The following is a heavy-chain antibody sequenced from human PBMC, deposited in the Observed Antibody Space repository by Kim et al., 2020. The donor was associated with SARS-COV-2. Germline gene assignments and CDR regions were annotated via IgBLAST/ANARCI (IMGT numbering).Heavy chain of an antibody. J-gene: IGHJ4*02. CDR3: ARDPSSGSYPDY. V-gene: IGHV3-30*01. Sequence: YAADPVKGRFTISRDNSKNPLYLQMNSLRAEDTAVYYCARDPSSGSYPDYWGQGTLVTVSS. D-gene: IGHD3-10*01.